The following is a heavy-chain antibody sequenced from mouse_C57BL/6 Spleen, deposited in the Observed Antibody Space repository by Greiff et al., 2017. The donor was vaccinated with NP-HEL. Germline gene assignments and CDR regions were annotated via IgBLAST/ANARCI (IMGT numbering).Heavy chain of an antibody. CDR1: GFTFSSYG. Sequence: EVKVVESGGDLVKPGGSLKLSCAASGFTFSSYGMSWVRQTPDKRLEWVATISSGGSYTYYPDSVKGRFTISRDNAKNTLYLQMSSLKSEDTAMYYCARHEVAYAMDYWGQGTSVTVSS. CDR3: ARHEVAYAMDY. J-gene: IGHJ4*01. V-gene: IGHV5-6*01. CDR2: ISSGGSYT.